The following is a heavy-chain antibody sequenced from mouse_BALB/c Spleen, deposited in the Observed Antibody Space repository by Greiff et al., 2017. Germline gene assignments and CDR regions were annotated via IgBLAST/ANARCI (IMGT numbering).Heavy chain of an antibody. CDR2: ISYSGST. V-gene: IGHV3-2*02. Sequence: EVQLQQSGPGLVKPSQSLSLTCTVTGYSITSDYAWNWIRQFPGNKLEWMGYISYSGSTSYNPSLKSRISITRDTSKNQFFLQLNSVTTEDTATYYCARWEITGGYAMDYWGQGTSVTVSS. CDR3: ARWEITGGYAMDY. J-gene: IGHJ4*01. CDR1: GYSITSDYA. D-gene: IGHD2-4*01.